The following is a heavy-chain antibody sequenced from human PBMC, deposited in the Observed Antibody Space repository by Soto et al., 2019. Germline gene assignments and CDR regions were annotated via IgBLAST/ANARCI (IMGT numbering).Heavy chain of an antibody. Sequence: PGGSLRLSCAASGFTVSSNYMNWVRQAPGKGLEWVSVIYSVGSTYYADSVEGRFTISRDDSKNTLYLQMNSLKAEDTAVYYCARDYPGREQLGSYWGQGTLVTVSS. CDR2: IYSVGST. CDR1: GFTVSSNY. J-gene: IGHJ4*02. D-gene: IGHD6-6*01. CDR3: ARDYPGREQLGSY. V-gene: IGHV3-53*01.